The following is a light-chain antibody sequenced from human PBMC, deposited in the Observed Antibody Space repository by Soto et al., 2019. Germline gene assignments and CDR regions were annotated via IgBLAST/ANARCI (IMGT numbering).Light chain of an antibody. CDR1: QSVTVN. V-gene: IGKV3D-15*01. CDR2: AAS. CDR3: QQYNNWPFS. Sequence: EVLMTQSPATLTVSPGEGVTLSCRASQSVTVNSLAWYQQKPGQAPRLLIYAASTRAAAVPDRFTGSGSGTDFTLTISGLRSEDSAVYFCQQYNNWPFSFGQGTRLEIK. J-gene: IGKJ5*01.